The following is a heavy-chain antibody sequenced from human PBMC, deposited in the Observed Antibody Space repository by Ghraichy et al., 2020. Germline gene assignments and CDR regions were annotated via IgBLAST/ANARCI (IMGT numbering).Heavy chain of an antibody. J-gene: IGHJ5*02. D-gene: IGHD2-15*01. Sequence: GGSLRLSCAASGFTFSSYEMTWVRQAPGKGLEWVSTISGGGGNTYYGDSVKGRFTVSRDNSHNTMSLQMNSLRAEDTALYYCAKAWGFCSGGTCPSYKWFDPGAREPWSPSPQ. CDR3: AKAWGFCSGGTCPSYKWFDP. CDR1: GFTFSSYE. CDR2: ISGGGGNT. V-gene: IGHV3-23*01.